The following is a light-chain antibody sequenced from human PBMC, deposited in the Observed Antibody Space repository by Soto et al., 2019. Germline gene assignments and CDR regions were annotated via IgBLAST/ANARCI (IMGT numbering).Light chain of an antibody. V-gene: IGKV3-20*01. Sequence: EIVLTQSPGTLSLFPGERATLSCRASQRVSSTYFAWYRQKPGQPPRLLIYGASNRATGVPDRVSGSGSGTDFTLTINRLEPEDFAVYYCQHYASSPPGFTFGPRNTLDIK. J-gene: IGKJ3*01. CDR3: QHYASSPPGFT. CDR2: GAS. CDR1: QRVSSTY.